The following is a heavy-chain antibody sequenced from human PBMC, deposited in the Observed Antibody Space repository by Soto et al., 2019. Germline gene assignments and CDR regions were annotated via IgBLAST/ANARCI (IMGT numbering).Heavy chain of an antibody. CDR3: AKDADYGDYAVDAFDI. J-gene: IGHJ3*02. V-gene: IGHV3-30*18. CDR2: ISYDGSNK. D-gene: IGHD4-17*01. Sequence: ESGGGVVQPGRSLRLSCAASGFTFSSYGMHWVRQAPGKGLEWVAVISYDGSNKYYADSVKGRFTISRDNSKNTLYLQMNSLRAEDTAVYYCAKDADYGDYAVDAFDIWGQGTMVTVSS. CDR1: GFTFSSYG.